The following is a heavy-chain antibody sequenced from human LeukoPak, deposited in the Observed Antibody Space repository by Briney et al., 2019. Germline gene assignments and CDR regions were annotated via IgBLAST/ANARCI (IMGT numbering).Heavy chain of an antibody. D-gene: IGHD3-22*01. CDR3: ARDPPYSYDTKDYMDV. CDR2: INPSGGST. J-gene: IGHJ6*03. Sequence: GASVKVSCKASGYTFTSYGIIWARQAPGQGLEWRGIINPSGGSTSYAQKFQGRVTMTRDMSTNTVYMDLSSLSSEDTAVYYCARDPPYSYDTKDYMDVWGKGTTVTVSS. V-gene: IGHV1-46*01. CDR1: GYTFTSYG.